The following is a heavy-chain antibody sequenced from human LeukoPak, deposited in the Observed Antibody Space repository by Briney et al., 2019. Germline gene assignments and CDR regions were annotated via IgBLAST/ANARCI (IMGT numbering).Heavy chain of an antibody. J-gene: IGHJ4*02. D-gene: IGHD6-19*01. V-gene: IGHV3-30-3*01. CDR1: GFTFSSYA. CDR3: ARSSAVARVSYYFDY. Sequence: GRSLRLSCAASGFTFSSYAMHWVRQAPGKGLEWVAVISYDGSNKYYADSVKGRFTISRDNSKNTLYLQMNSLRSEDTAVYYCARSSAVARVSYYFDYWGQGTLVTVSS. CDR2: ISYDGSNK.